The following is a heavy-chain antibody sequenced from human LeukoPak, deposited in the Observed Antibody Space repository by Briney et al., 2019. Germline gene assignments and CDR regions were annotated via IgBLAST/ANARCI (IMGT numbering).Heavy chain of an antibody. CDR3: TRDGPRSSGYPDN. CDR1: GDSISSGGYF. J-gene: IGHJ4*02. V-gene: IGHV4-31*03. Sequence: SETLSLTCTVSGDSISSGGYFWSWIRQHPGKGLEWIGYIYYTGSTYYNPSLKSRVPISVDTSKNQFSLKLSSVTAADTAVYYCTRDGPRSSGYPDNWGQGALVTVSS. D-gene: IGHD3-22*01. CDR2: IYYTGST.